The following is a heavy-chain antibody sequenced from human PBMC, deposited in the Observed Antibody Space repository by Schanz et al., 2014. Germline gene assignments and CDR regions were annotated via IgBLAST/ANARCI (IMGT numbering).Heavy chain of an antibody. CDR1: GYTFISYG. D-gene: IGHD3-16*01. J-gene: IGHJ2*01. CDR3: VRVPSRDVSFDL. CDR2: ISAYNGHT. V-gene: IGHV1-18*01. Sequence: QVQLVQSGAEVKKPGASVKVSCKASGYTFISYGIKWVRQAPGQGLEWMGWISAYNGHTDYAQKLQGRVTLTTDTSANTADMELRSLRSDDTAHYYCVRVPSRDVSFDLWGRGTLVTVSS.